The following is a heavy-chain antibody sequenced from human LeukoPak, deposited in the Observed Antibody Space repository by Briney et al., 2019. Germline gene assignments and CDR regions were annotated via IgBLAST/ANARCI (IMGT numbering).Heavy chain of an antibody. V-gene: IGHV3-20*04. CDR1: GFTFSSYE. CDR3: ARGGFGVVIHYFDY. CDR2: INWNGGST. Sequence: GGSLRLSCAASGFTFSSYEMNWVRQAPGKGLEWVSGINWNGGSTGYADSVKGRFTISRDNAKNSLYLQMNSLRAEDTALYYCARGGFGVVIHYFDYWGQGTLVTVSS. J-gene: IGHJ4*02. D-gene: IGHD3-3*01.